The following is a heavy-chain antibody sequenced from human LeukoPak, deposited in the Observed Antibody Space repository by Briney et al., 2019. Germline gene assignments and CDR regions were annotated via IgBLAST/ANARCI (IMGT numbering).Heavy chain of an antibody. CDR3: AKVAKYYYGPETYYFFEQ. V-gene: IGHV3-7*01. CDR2: INQDGTEK. D-gene: IGHD3-10*01. CDR1: GFPFSTYW. Sequence: GGSLRLSCAASGFPFSTYWMSWVRQAPGKGLEWVANINQDGTEKYYVDSVKGRFTISRDYAKNPLYLQMNSLRVEDTAVYYCAKVAKYYYGPETYYFFEQWGQGTPVTASS. J-gene: IGHJ4*02.